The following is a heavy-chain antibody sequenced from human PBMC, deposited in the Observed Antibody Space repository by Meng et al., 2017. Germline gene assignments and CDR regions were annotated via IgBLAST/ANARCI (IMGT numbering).Heavy chain of an antibody. D-gene: IGHD3-16*02. Sequence: GQLVESGGGLVKPGGSLRLSCAASGFTFSSYSMNWVRQAPWKGLEWVSSISSSSSYIYYADSVKGRFTISRDNAKNSLYLQMNSLRAEDTAVYYCALDPNTFGGVIANYWGQGTLVTVSS. CDR1: GFTFSSYS. V-gene: IGHV3-21*04. CDR2: ISSSSSYI. CDR3: ALDPNTFGGVIANY. J-gene: IGHJ4*02.